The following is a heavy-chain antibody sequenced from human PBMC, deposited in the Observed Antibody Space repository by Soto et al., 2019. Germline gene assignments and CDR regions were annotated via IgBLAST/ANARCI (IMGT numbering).Heavy chain of an antibody. J-gene: IGHJ6*02. CDR1: GFTFSTYV. CDR2: ITFSGNTV. Sequence: GGSLRLSCAASGFTFSTYVMSWIRQAPGKGLEWISYITFSGNTVYYADSLKGRFTISRDNAKNSLYLQMNRLRAEDTAVYYCARVSWREKYGMDVWGQGTTVTVSS. V-gene: IGHV3-11*01. CDR3: ARVSWREKYGMDV.